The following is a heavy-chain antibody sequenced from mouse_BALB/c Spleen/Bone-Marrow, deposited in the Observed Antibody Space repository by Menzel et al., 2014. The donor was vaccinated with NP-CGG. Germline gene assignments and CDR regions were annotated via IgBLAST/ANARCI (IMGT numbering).Heavy chain of an antibody. CDR3: VRPYDYGTWFAY. D-gene: IGHD2-4*01. CDR1: GFTFSTYG. V-gene: IGHV5-6*01. Sequence: EVQLVESGGDLVKPGGSLKLSCAASGFTFSTYGMSWVRQTPVKRLEWVAAISNGGIYTYYPDTVKGRFTISRDNAKNTLYLQMSSLKSEDTAMYYCVRPYDYGTWFAYWGQGTLVTVSA. CDR2: ISNGGIYT. J-gene: IGHJ3*01.